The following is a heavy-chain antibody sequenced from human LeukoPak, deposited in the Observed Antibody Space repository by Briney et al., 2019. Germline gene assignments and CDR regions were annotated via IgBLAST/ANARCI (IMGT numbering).Heavy chain of an antibody. Sequence: PGGSPRLSCAASGFTFSSYWMSWVRQAPGKGLEWVSMIYSTDSTYYADSVKGRFSISRDSSKNTVYLQMNSLRAEDTAVYYCARDGVGEFGYWGQGTLVTVSS. CDR3: ARDGVGEFGY. D-gene: IGHD1-26*01. CDR1: GFTFSSYW. J-gene: IGHJ4*02. CDR2: IYSTDST. V-gene: IGHV3-66*01.